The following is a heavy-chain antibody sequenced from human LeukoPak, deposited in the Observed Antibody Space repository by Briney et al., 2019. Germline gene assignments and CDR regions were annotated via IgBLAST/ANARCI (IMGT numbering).Heavy chain of an antibody. D-gene: IGHD1-26*01. J-gene: IGHJ4*02. CDR3: ARDSGIYSGSYYYFNY. CDR2: ISSSSSFI. Sequence: GGSLRLSCAASGFTFSNYNMNWVREAPGKGLEWVSSISSSSSFIYYADSVKGRFTISRDNAKNSLYLQMNSLRAEDTAVYYCARDSGIYSGSYYYFNYWGQGTLVTVSS. V-gene: IGHV3-21*01. CDR1: GFTFSNYN.